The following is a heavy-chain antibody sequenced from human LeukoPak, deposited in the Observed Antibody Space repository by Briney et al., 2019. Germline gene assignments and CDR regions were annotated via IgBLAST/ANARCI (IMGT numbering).Heavy chain of an antibody. D-gene: IGHD4-17*01. CDR3: ARGTTVTKDY. CDR2: INHSGST. V-gene: IGHV4-39*07. J-gene: IGHJ4*02. Sequence: PSETLSLTCTVSGGSISSSSYYWSWIRQPPGKGLEWIGEINHSGSTNYNPSLKSRVTISVDTSKNQFSLKLSSVTAADTAVYYCARGTTVTKDYWGQGTLVTVSS. CDR1: GGSISSSSYY.